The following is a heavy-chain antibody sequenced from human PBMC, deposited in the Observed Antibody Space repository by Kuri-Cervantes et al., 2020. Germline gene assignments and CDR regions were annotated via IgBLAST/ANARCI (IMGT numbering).Heavy chain of an antibody. CDR2: IYHTGST. D-gene: IGHD2-8*01. CDR1: DYSISSGHY. Sequence: SQTLSLTCVVSDYSISSGHYWGWIRQPPGKGLEWIGTIYHTGSTYYNPSLKSRVTISVDTSKNQFSLKLTSVTAADTAVYYCARGPKYCTNGVCYRSDYWGQGTLVTVSS. V-gene: IGHV4-38-2*01. J-gene: IGHJ4*02. CDR3: ARGPKYCTNGVCYRSDY.